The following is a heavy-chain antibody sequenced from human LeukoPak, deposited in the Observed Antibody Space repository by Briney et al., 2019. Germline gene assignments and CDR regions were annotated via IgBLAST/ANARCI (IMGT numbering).Heavy chain of an antibody. Sequence: SETLSLTCAVSGGSFCGYYWSWIRHPPRKRLEWIVGINHSGSTTNNTPLKSRVTISVDTSKNQFSLKLSSMTAADTAVYYCARDYPYSSGWSYYFDYWGQGTLVTVSS. D-gene: IGHD6-19*01. J-gene: IGHJ4*02. CDR3: ARDYPYSSGWSYYFDY. CDR1: GGSFCGYY. CDR2: INHSGST. V-gene: IGHV4-34*01.